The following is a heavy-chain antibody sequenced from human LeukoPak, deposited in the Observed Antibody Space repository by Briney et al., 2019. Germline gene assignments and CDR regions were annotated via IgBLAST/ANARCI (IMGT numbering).Heavy chain of an antibody. D-gene: IGHD5-24*01. V-gene: IGHV3-7*04. Sequence: PGGSLRLSCAASGFTFSSYWMSWVRQAPGKGLEWVANIKRDGSEKYYADSVKGRFTISRDNAKNSLYLQMNSLRAEDTAVYYCARLRATRSFDYWGQGTLVTVSS. CDR1: GFTFSSYW. CDR3: ARLRATRSFDY. CDR2: IKRDGSEK. J-gene: IGHJ4*02.